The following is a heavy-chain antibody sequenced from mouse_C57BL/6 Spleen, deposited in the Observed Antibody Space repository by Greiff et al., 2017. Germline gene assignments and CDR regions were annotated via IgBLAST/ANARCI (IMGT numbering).Heavy chain of an antibody. J-gene: IGHJ2*01. V-gene: IGHV5-17*01. CDR2: ISSGSSTI. D-gene: IGHD1-1*01. Sequence: DVKLVESGGGLVKPGGSLKLSCAASGFTFSDYGMHWVRQAPEKGLAWVAYISSGSSTIYYADTVKGRFTISRDNAKNTLFLQMTSLRSEDTAMYYCARRDYYGSFFDYWGQGTTLTVSS. CDR1: GFTFSDYG. CDR3: ARRDYYGSFFDY.